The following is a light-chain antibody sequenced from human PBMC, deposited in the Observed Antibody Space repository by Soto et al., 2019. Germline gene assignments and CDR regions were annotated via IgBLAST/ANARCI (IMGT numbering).Light chain of an antibody. J-gene: IGKJ5*01. V-gene: IGKV3-20*01. CDR3: QHYGSSPPIN. Sequence: EFVLTQSPGTLSLSLGERATLSCRASQSVSSSYLAWYQQKPGQAPRLLMYGASSRATGIPDRFSGSGSGKDFTLTISRLEPEDFAVYYCQHYGSSPPINFGQGTRLEIK. CDR2: GAS. CDR1: QSVSSSY.